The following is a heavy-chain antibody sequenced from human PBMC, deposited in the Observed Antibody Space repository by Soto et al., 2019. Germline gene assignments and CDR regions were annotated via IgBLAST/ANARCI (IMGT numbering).Heavy chain of an antibody. CDR3: ARAPAVYGSSSGGFAY. Sequence: QVQLVESGGGVVQPGRSLRLSCAASGFTFSSYGMHWVRQAPGKGLEWVAVIWYDGSNKYYADSVKGRFTISRDNSKNRLYRQMNSLRAEDTAVYDCARAPAVYGSSSGGFAYWGQGTLVIVSS. CDR2: IWYDGSNK. V-gene: IGHV3-33*01. CDR1: GFTFSSYG. J-gene: IGHJ4*02. D-gene: IGHD6-6*01.